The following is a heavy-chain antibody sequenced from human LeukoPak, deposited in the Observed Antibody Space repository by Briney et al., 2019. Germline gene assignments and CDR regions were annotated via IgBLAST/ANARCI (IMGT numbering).Heavy chain of an antibody. J-gene: IGHJ6*03. V-gene: IGHV3-23*01. D-gene: IGHD4-11*01. Sequence: PGGPLRPSCAASGFTFSSYAMSWVRQAPGKGLEWVSAISGSGGSTYYADSVKGRFTISRDNSKNTLYLQMNSLRAEDTAVYYCAKFGEDFFDYSNYYYYYYMDVWGKGTTVTVSS. CDR2: ISGSGGST. CDR3: AKFGEDFFDYSNYYYYYYMDV. CDR1: GFTFSSYA.